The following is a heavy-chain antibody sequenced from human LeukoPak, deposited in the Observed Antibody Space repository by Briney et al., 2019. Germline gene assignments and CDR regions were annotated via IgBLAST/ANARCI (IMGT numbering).Heavy chain of an antibody. V-gene: IGHV1-69*06. CDR3: ARDPVEIATTEFDY. CDR1: GGTFSSYA. CDR2: IIPIFGTA. J-gene: IGHJ4*02. Sequence: GASVKVSCKASGGTFSSYAISWVRQAPGQGLEWMGGIIPIFGTANYAQKFQGRVTITADKSTSTAYMELSSLRSDDTAVYYCARDPVEIATTEFDYWGQGTLVTVSS. D-gene: IGHD5-24*01.